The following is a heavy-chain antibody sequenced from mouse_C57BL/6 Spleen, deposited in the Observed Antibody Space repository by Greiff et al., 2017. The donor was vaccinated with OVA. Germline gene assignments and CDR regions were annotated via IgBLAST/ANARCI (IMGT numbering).Heavy chain of an antibody. J-gene: IGHJ2*01. D-gene: IGHD2-1*01. CDR2: IDPSDSYT. Sequence: VQLQQPGAELVMPGASVKLSCKASGYTFTSYWMHWVKQRPGQGLEWIGEIDPSDSYTNYNQKFKGKSTLTVDKSSSTAYMQLSSLTSEDSAVYYCARLSGNYCFDYWGQGTTLTVSS. CDR1: GYTFTSYW. V-gene: IGHV1-69*01. CDR3: ARLSGNYCFDY.